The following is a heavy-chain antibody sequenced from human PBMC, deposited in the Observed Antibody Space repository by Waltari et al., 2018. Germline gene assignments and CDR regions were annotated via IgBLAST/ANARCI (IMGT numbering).Heavy chain of an antibody. Sequence: EVQLVESGGGLVQPGGSLRLSCAASGFTFSSYWMSWVRQAPGKGREGVANIKQDGSEEYYVDSVKGRFTISRHNAKNSLYLQMNSLIAEDTAVYYCASPSFIAARPGVDDYWGQGTLVTVAS. J-gene: IGHJ4*02. D-gene: IGHD6-6*01. CDR1: GFTFSSYW. V-gene: IGHV3-7*01. CDR3: ASPSFIAARPGVDDY. CDR2: IKQDGSEE.